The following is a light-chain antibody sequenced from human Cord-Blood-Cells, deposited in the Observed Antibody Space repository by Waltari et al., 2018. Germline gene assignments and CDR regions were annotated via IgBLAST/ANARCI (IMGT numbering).Light chain of an antibody. J-gene: IGLJ2*01. CDR1: SRAVGGYNY. CDR2: DGS. Sequence: QSALTQPRSVSGSPGQSVTISCPGTSRAVGGYNYVSWYQQHPGKAPKLMIYDGSKRPSGVPDRFSGSKSGNTASLTISGLQAEDEADYYCCSYAGSVVFGGGTKLTVL. CDR3: CSYAGSVV. V-gene: IGLV2-11*01.